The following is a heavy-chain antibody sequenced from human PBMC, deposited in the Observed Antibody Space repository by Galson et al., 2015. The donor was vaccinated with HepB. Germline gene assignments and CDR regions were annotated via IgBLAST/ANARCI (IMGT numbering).Heavy chain of an antibody. CDR1: GFTFNTYA. J-gene: IGHJ6*03. CDR3: AKAGPYGSGSYFSYYYYMDV. D-gene: IGHD3-10*01. Sequence: SLRLSCAASGFTFNTYAMGWVRQAPGKGPEWVSGITDSGGTTYYADSVKGRFTISRDNSKNTLYLQMNSLRAKDTAVYYCAKAGPYGSGSYFSYYYYMDVWGKGTTVTVSS. V-gene: IGHV3-23*01. CDR2: ITDSGGTT.